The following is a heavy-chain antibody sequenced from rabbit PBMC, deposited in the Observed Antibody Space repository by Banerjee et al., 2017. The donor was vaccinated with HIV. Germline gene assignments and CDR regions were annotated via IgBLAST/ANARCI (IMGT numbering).Heavy chain of an antibody. J-gene: IGHJ3*01. Sequence: QSLEESGGDLVKPGASLTLTCTASGIDFSSYWMSWVRQAPGKGLEWIGCIRPSDGITYYASWAKGRFTISKTSSTTVTLQMTSLTAVDTATYFCARDFSAGSLWGQGTLVTGS. CDR1: GIDFSSYW. V-gene: IGHV1S40*01. D-gene: IGHD3-1*01. CDR3: ARDFSAGSL. CDR2: IRPSDGIT.